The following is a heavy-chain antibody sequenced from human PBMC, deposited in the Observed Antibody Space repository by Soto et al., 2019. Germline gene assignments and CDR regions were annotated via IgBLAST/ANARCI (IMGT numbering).Heavy chain of an antibody. Sequence: QVQVMQSGAEVKKPGDSVKVSCKTSGYIFSDYGINWVRQAPGQGLEWMGWISGYSGNANLAQKFQGRVTMTTDKSTRTDYMEFRRLRSDDTAVYYCAKRTSGTTWGESDYWGQGTLVPVSS. CDR3: AKRTSGTTWGESDY. V-gene: IGHV1-18*04. CDR2: ISGYSGNA. D-gene: IGHD4-17*01. CDR1: GYIFSDYG. J-gene: IGHJ4*02.